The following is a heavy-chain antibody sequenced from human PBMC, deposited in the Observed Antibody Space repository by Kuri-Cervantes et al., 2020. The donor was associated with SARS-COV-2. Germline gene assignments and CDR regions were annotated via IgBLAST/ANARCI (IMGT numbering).Heavy chain of an antibody. J-gene: IGHJ4*02. D-gene: IGHD2-2*01. CDR3: ARSIVVVPAPFDY. V-gene: IGHV3-30-3*01. CDR2: ISYDGSNE. CDR1: GFTFSSYA. Sequence: GESLKISCAASGFTFSSYAMHWVRQAPGKGLEWVAVISYDGSNEYYADSVKGRFTISRDNSKNTLYLQMNSLRAEDTAVYYCARSIVVVPAPFDYWGQGTLVTVSS.